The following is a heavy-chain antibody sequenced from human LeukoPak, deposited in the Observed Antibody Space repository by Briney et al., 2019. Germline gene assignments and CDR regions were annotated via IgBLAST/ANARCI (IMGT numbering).Heavy chain of an antibody. CDR2: ISGSGGST. CDR3: AKIRDIVVVVAATPLNDY. CDR1: GFTFSSYA. Sequence: GGSPRLSCAASGFTFSSYAMSWVRQAPGKGLGWVSAISGSGGSTYYADSVKGRFTISGDNSKNTLYLQMNSLRAEDTAVYYCAKIRDIVVVVAATPLNDYWGQGTLVAVSS. J-gene: IGHJ4*02. D-gene: IGHD2-15*01. V-gene: IGHV3-23*01.